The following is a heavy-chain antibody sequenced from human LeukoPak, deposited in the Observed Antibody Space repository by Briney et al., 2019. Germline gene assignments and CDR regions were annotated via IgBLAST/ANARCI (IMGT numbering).Heavy chain of an antibody. Sequence: SETLSLTCAVYGGSFSGYYWSWIRQPPGKGLEWIGEINHSGSTNYNPSLKSRVTISVDTSKNQFSLKLSSVTAADTAVYYRARRFYYYYYGMDVWGQGTTVTVSS. V-gene: IGHV4-34*01. J-gene: IGHJ6*02. D-gene: IGHD3-10*01. CDR3: ARRFYYYYYGMDV. CDR1: GGSFSGYY. CDR2: INHSGST.